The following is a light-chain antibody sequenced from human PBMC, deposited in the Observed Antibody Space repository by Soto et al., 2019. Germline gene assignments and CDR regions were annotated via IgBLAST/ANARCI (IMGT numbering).Light chain of an antibody. J-gene: IGKJ5*01. CDR2: EAS. CDR3: RHYYVYPIS. V-gene: IGKV1-5*03. Sequence: DIQMTQSPSILSASVGDRVTITCRASQNISPWLAWYQQKPGRAPKLLIYEASTLESGVPSRFSGSGSGTEFTLTISSLQPDDFATYDCRHYYVYPISFGQGTRLEIK. CDR1: QNISPW.